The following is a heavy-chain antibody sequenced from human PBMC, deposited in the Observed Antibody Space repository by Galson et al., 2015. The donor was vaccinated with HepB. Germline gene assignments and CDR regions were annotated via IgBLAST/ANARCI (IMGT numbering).Heavy chain of an antibody. J-gene: IGHJ6*03. CDR1: GFTFSSYW. CDR3: ARKKGSGWYSYYYYYYMDV. D-gene: IGHD6-19*01. V-gene: IGHV3-7*01. Sequence: SLRLSCAASGFTFSSYWMSWVRQAPGKGLEWVANIKQDGSEKYYVDSVKGRFTISRDNAKNSLYLQMNSLRAEDTAVYYCARKKGSGWYSYYYYYYMDVWGKGTTVTVSS. CDR2: IKQDGSEK.